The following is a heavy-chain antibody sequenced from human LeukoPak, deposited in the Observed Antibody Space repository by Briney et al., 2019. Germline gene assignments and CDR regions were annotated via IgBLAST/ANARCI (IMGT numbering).Heavy chain of an antibody. CDR1: GGSISSSNYY. Sequence: SETLSLTCTVSGGSISSSNYYWGWIRQPPGKGLEWIGSIHHSGRTYYNPSLKSRVTISVDTSKNHFSLKLNSVTAADTAVYFCARGPYSYDSSGAFDIWGQGTMVTVSS. D-gene: IGHD3-22*01. CDR2: IHHSGRT. CDR3: ARGPYSYDSSGAFDI. V-gene: IGHV4-39*02. J-gene: IGHJ3*02.